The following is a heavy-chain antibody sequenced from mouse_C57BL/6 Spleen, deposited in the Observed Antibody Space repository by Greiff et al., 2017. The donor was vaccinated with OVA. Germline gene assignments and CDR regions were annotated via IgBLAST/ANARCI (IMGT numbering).Heavy chain of an antibody. CDR3: ARGYYGSSWGAMDY. CDR2: IDPSDSET. D-gene: IGHD1-1*01. Sequence: QVQLQQSGAELVRPGSSVKLSCKASGYTFTSYWMHWVKQRPIQGLEWIGNIDPSDSETHFNQKFKDKATLTVDKSSSTAYMQLSSLTSEDSAVYYCARGYYGSSWGAMDYWGQGTSVTVSS. J-gene: IGHJ4*01. CDR1: GYTFTSYW. V-gene: IGHV1-52*01.